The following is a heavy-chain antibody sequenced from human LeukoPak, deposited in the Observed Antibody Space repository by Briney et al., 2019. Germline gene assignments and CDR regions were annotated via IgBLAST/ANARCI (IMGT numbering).Heavy chain of an antibody. CDR2: INPNSGGT. CDR1: GYTFTGYY. J-gene: IGHJ4*02. Sequence: VASVKVSCKASGYTFTGYYVHWVRQAPGQGLEWMGWINPNSGGTNYAQKFQGRVTMTRDTSISTAYMELSRLRSDDTAVYYCARARGGGMITFGGVIVFWGQGTLVTVSS. CDR3: ARARGGGMITFGGVIVF. D-gene: IGHD3-16*02. V-gene: IGHV1-2*02.